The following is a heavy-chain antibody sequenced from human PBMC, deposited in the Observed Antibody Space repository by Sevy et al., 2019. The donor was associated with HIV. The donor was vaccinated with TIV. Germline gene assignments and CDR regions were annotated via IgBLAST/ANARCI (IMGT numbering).Heavy chain of an antibody. V-gene: IGHV3-7*01. CDR2: MKEDGSDK. D-gene: IGHD5-18*01. J-gene: IGHJ4*02. CDR3: VREGVGGYSYSLDC. Sequence: GGSLRLSCADSGVTFSSYAMSWVRQAPGKGLEWVATMKEDGSDKDYVDSVKGRFTISRDNAKNSLYLQMNSLRAEDTAVYYCVREGVGGYSYSLDCWGQGTLVTVSS. CDR1: GVTFSSYA.